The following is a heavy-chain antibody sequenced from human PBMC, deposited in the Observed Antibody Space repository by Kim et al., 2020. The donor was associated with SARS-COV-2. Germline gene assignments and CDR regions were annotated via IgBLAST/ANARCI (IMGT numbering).Heavy chain of an antibody. J-gene: IGHJ5*02. V-gene: IGHV5-10-1*01. D-gene: IGHD6-13*01. Sequence: YSPSFQGHVTISADKSISTAYLQWSSLKASDTAMYYCASHSSSWLYWFDPWGQGTLVTVSS. CDR3: ASHSSSWLYWFDP.